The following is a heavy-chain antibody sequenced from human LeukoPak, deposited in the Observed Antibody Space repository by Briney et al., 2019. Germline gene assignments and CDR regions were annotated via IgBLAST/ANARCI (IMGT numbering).Heavy chain of an antibody. J-gene: IGHJ4*01. CDR2: IYYSGST. V-gene: IGHV4-39*01. CDR3: ARGTALTKNFVY. CDR1: GGSISSSSYY. D-gene: IGHD1-14*01. Sequence: NASETLSLTCTVSGGSISSSSYYWGWIRQPPGKGLEWFGSIYYSGSTYYNPSLKSRVTISVDTSKNQFSLKLSSVIAADTAVYYCARGTALTKNFVYSGHGTLVTVSS.